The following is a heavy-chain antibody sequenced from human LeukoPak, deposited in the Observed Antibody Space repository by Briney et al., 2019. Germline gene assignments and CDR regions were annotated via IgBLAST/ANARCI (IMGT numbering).Heavy chain of an antibody. V-gene: IGHV3-7*01. CDR1: GFTFSDYW. D-gene: IGHD2-15*01. J-gene: IGHJ4*02. Sequence: PGGSLRLSCVGSGFTFSDYWMSWVRQAPGKGLEWVANIHPEGSQKDYVGSVEGRFTISRDNAKNSLYLQMYSLRAEDTAVYYCARSNLFSCGGNCYSFDYWGQGTLVTVSS. CDR3: ARSNLFSCGGNCYSFDY. CDR2: IHPEGSQK.